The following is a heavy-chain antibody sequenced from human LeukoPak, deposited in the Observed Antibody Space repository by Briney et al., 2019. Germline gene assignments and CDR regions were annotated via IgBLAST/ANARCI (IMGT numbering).Heavy chain of an antibody. CDR3: ARDPHPTGSSSSSVYYYYYMDV. V-gene: IGHV3-48*03. J-gene: IGHJ6*03. CDR2: ISSSGSTI. D-gene: IGHD6-6*01. CDR1: GFTFSSYE. Sequence: GGSLRLSCAASGFTFSSYEMNWVRQAPGKGLEWVSYISSSGSTIYYADSVKGRFTISRDNSKNTLYLQMGSLRAEDMAVYYCARDPHPTGSSSSSVYYYYYMDVWGKGTTVTVSS.